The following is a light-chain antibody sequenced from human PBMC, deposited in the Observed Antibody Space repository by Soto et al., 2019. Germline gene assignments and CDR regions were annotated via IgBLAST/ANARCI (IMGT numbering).Light chain of an antibody. V-gene: IGKV3-20*01. CDR2: EAS. Sequence: DIGLTKSPGILFLSPGDRATLSCRSSESVRSTYLAWYQQKRGQAPSLLIYEASSRASGIPDRFSGSGSGKCFTLTISKVEPEDVAVYYCQQYFNSPYMYTFGQGTVLEI. CDR3: QQYFNSPYMYT. CDR1: ESVRSTY. J-gene: IGKJ2*01.